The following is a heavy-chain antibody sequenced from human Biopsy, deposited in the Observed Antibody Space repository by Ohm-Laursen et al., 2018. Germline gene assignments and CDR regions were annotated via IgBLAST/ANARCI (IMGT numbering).Heavy chain of an antibody. J-gene: IGHJ3*01. CDR1: GYAVNDYF. V-gene: IGHV1-2*02. CDR2: ISPNRGGT. Sequence: ASVKVSCKGSGYAVNDYFLHWLRQAPGQGAEWMGGISPNRGGTNYAQKFQGRVTMTTDTSTSTVYLELRRLISDDTAVYYCARDIMNRIAGLVARSDVFDVWGQGTLVTVSS. CDR3: ARDIMNRIAGLVARSDVFDV. D-gene: IGHD3-16*01.